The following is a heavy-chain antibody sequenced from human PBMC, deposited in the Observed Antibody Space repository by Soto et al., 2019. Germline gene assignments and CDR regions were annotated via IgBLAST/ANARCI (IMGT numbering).Heavy chain of an antibody. CDR2: INHSGST. J-gene: IGHJ6*01. Sequence: SETLSLTCAVYGGSFSGYYWIWIRQPPGKGLEWIGEINHSGSTNYNPSLKSRVTISVDTSKNQFSLKLSSVTAADTAVYYCARGYYGSGSYYYYYYYGMEVWGQGTTVTVSS. CDR1: GGSFSGYY. D-gene: IGHD3-10*01. V-gene: IGHV4-34*01. CDR3: ARGYYGSGSYYYYYYYGMEV.